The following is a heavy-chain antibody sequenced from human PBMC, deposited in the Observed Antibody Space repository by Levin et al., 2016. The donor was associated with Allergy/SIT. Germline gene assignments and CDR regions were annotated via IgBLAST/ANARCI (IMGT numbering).Heavy chain of an antibody. CDR3: ARSSGDVPGHFDQ. D-gene: IGHD6-19*01. CDR2: ISKSGDNQ. V-gene: IGHV3-30-3*01. Sequence: GGSLRLSCAASGFTFANYAMHWVRQAPGKGLEWVSVISKSGDNQYYADSVKGRITISRDNSKKMLYLQMNSLRDDDTAVYYCARSSGDVPGHFDQWGQGALVTVSS. CDR1: GFTFANYA. J-gene: IGHJ4*02.